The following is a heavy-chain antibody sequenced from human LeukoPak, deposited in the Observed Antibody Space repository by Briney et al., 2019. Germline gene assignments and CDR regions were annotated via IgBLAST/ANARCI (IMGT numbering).Heavy chain of an antibody. Sequence: GGSLRLSCAASGFTFSSYWMSWVRQAPGKGLEWVANIKQDGSEKYYVDSVKGRFTISRDNAKNSLYLQMNSLRAEDTAVYYCARDSRYNWNDVFYYYYGMDVWGQGTTVTVSS. CDR2: IKQDGSEK. D-gene: IGHD1-1*01. J-gene: IGHJ6*02. CDR3: ARDSRYNWNDVFYYYYGMDV. CDR1: GFTFSSYW. V-gene: IGHV3-7*01.